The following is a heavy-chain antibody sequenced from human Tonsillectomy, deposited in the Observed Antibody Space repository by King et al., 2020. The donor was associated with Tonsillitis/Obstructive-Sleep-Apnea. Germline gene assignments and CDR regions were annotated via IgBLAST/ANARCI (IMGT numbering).Heavy chain of an antibody. CDR2: INPNSGGT. J-gene: IGHJ5*02. D-gene: IGHD2-2*01. V-gene: IGHV1-2*04. Sequence: EQLVQSGAEVKKPGASVKVSCKASGYTFTGYYMHWVRQAPGQGLEWMGWINPNSGGTNYAQKFQGWVTMTRDTSISTAYMELSMLRSDDTAVYYCAGGYCSSTSCQGGGWFDPWGQGTLVTVSS. CDR1: GYTFTGYY. CDR3: AGGYCSSTSCQGGGWFDP.